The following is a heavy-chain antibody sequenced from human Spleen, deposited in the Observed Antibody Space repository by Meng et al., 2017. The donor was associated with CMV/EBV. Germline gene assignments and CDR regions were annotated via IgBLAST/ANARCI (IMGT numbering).Heavy chain of an antibody. CDR3: AKGTGRLYYYYYGMDV. D-gene: IGHD1-14*01. Sequence: GGSLRLSCAASGFTFSDYAMHWVRQAPGKGLEWVSAISGSGGSTYYADSVKGRFTISRDNSKNTLYLQMNSLRAEDTAVYYCAKGTGRLYYYYYGMDVWGQGTTVTVSS. J-gene: IGHJ6*02. CDR1: GFTFSDYA. V-gene: IGHV3-23*01. CDR2: ISGSGGST.